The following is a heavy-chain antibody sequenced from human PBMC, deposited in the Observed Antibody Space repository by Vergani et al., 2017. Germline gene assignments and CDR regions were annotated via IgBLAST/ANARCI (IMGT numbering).Heavy chain of an antibody. CDR3: AKVCGSTSCPYGGGAFDV. D-gene: IGHD2-2*01. CDR1: GFTFNRYA. J-gene: IGHJ3*01. V-gene: IGHV3-23*01. CDR2: INNNGGST. Sequence: QLLESGGGLIQPGGSLRLSCAASGFTFNRYAMTWVRQAPGKGLEWVSGINNNGGSTYYADTVKGRFTISRDNSKNTLYLQMTDLRAEDTATYCCAKVCGSTSCPYGGGAFDVWGHGTMVTVSS.